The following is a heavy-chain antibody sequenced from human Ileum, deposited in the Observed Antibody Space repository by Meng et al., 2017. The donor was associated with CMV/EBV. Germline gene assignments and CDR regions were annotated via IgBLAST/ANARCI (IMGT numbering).Heavy chain of an antibody. CDR3: AKATGVTDPFDY. CDR1: ADSFTGYH. Sequence: QGHPHQWGAEVWKPSETLSLTHTVSADSFTGYHWTWIRQPPGKGPEWIGEINYRGSIHYNPSLESRVTISLDMSTNQLSLKLNSVTAADTAVYYCAKATGVTDPFDYWGQGTLVTVSS. J-gene: IGHJ4*02. D-gene: IGHD1-14*01. CDR2: INYRGSI. V-gene: IGHV4-34*01.